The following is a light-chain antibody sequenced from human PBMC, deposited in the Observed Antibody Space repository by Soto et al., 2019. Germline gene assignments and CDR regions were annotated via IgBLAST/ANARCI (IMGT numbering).Light chain of an antibody. Sequence: EIVMTKYTVTLSVSPGERATVSCRASQSFSINLAWYQQKPGQAPRLLIYAASTRATGFPARFSGSGFGTEFTLTISSLQSEDFAVYFCQQYNNWPRTFGQGTKVDTK. CDR1: QSFSIN. V-gene: IGKV3-15*01. CDR2: AAS. J-gene: IGKJ1*01. CDR3: QQYNNWPRT.